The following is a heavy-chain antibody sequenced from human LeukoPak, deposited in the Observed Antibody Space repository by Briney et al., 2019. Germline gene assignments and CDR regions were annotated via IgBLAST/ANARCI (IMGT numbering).Heavy chain of an antibody. CDR2: ISAASWGI. V-gene: IGHV3-48*01. D-gene: IGHD3-22*01. CDR1: GFTFSSYS. J-gene: IGHJ4*02. Sequence: PGGSLRLSCAASGFTFSSYSMTWVRQARGKGREWFSHISAASWGIYYADSVKGRFTTSRDNAKNSVFLQMSSLRPEDTAVYYCARSLGGYDSSGRFDYWGQGTLVTVSS. CDR3: ARSLGGYDSSGRFDY.